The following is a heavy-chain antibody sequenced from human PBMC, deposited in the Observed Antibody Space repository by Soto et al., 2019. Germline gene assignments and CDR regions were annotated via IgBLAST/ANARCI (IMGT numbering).Heavy chain of an antibody. D-gene: IGHD2-15*01. Sequence: QVQLVESGGGVVQPGRSLRLSCAASGFTFSTYAMHWVRQAPGKGLEWVALISYDGSNIHYGDSVKGRMTISRDNSKNTLYLQMNSLRVKDTAVYYCARDTPPNDYWGQGTLVTVSS. V-gene: IGHV3-30-3*01. J-gene: IGHJ4*02. CDR1: GFTFSTYA. CDR3: ARDTPPNDY. CDR2: ISYDGSNI.